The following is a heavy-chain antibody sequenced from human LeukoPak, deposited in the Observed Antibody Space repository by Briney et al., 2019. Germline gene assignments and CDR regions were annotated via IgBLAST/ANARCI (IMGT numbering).Heavy chain of an antibody. CDR1: GFTFSSYA. J-gene: IGHJ3*02. Sequence: GGSLRLSCAASGFTFSSYAMSWVRQAPGKGLEWVSGISSSGGSTYYADPVKGRFTISRDNSKNTLYLQMNSLRAEDTAVYYCAKDSYSAYDSDAFDIWGQGTMVTVSS. D-gene: IGHD5-12*01. V-gene: IGHV3-23*01. CDR3: AKDSYSAYDSDAFDI. CDR2: ISSSGGST.